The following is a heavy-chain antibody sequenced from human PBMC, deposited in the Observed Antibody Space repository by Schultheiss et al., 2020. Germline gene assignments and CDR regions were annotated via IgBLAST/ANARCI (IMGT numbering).Heavy chain of an antibody. J-gene: IGHJ4*02. Sequence: GSLKLSCAVSGDSISSGYFWGWIRQPPGKGLEWIGYIYSNGITNYSPSLRSRVTMSVDTSKNQFSLMLSSVTAADTAVYYCARGGDSRSSDYWGQGTLVTVSS. V-gene: IGHV4-61*01. CDR3: ARGGDSRSSDY. CDR1: GDSISSGYF. CDR2: IYSNGIT. D-gene: IGHD3-10*01.